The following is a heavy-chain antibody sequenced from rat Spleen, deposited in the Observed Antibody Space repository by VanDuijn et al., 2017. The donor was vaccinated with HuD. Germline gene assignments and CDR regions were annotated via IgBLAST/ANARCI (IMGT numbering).Heavy chain of an antibody. V-gene: IGHV5-25*01. CDR2: ISPSGGTT. Sequence: EVQLVESGGGLVQPGGSLKLSCAASGFIFRNYDMVWVRQAPTKGLEWVAAISPSGGTTYYRDSVKGRFTVSRDNAKSTLYLQMDSLRSEDTATYYCGRTSLQWFRMDAWGQGTSLTVSS. CDR1: GFIFRNYD. J-gene: IGHJ4*01. D-gene: IGHD1-1*01. CDR3: GRTSLQWFRMDA.